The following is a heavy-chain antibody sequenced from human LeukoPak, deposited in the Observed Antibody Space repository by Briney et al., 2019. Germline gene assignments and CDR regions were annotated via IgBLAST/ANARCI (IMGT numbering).Heavy chain of an antibody. J-gene: IGHJ4*02. V-gene: IGHV3-49*03. CDR2: IRSKAYGGTT. CDR1: GFTFGDYA. D-gene: IGHD3-3*01. Sequence: PGGPLRLSCTASGFTFGDYAMSWFRQAPGKGLEWVGFIRSKAYGGTTEYAASVKGRFTISRDDSKSIAYLQMNSLKTEDTAVYYCTRAPLPYDFWSGYREGAFDYWGQGTLVTVSS. CDR3: TRAPLPYDFWSGYREGAFDY.